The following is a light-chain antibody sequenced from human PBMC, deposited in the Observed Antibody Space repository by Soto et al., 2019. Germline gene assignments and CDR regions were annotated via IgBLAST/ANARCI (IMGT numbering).Light chain of an antibody. CDR2: YDD. V-gene: IGLV1-36*01. CDR3: AAWADSLNGCV. Sequence: QSVLTQPPSVSEAPRQRVTISCSGSSSNIGNNAVNWYQQLPGKAPKLLIYYDDLLPSGVSDRFSGSKSGTSASLAISGLQSEYEADYYCAAWADSLNGCVFGGGTKLTVL. CDR1: SSNIGNNA. J-gene: IGLJ3*02.